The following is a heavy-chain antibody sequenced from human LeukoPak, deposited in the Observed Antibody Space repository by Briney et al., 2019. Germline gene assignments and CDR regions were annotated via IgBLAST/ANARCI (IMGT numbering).Heavy chain of an antibody. Sequence: GGSLRLSCAASGFTFSDYYMTWIRQAPGKGLEWVSYISSSGSIVYYADSVKGRFIISRDNAKNSLYLQMNSLRAEDTAVYFCARVGYDSSGRFDYWGQGTLVTVSS. D-gene: IGHD3-22*01. CDR2: ISSSGSIV. V-gene: IGHV3-11*04. J-gene: IGHJ4*02. CDR1: GFTFSDYY. CDR3: ARVGYDSSGRFDY.